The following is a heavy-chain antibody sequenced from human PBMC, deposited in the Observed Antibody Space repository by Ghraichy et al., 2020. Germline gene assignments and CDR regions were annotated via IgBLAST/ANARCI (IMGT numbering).Heavy chain of an antibody. D-gene: IGHD2-15*01. CDR1: GFIFGNYG. J-gene: IGHJ6*02. CDR3: ARGLESVVAPSVRPDYYAMDV. CDR2: ISFYVSRK. Sequence: GESLNISCAASGFIFGNYGMHWVRQAPGKGLEWVASISFYVSRKNYADSVPGRFNISIDNSENALFLEMPSLSSEDTAMYYCARGLESVVAPSVRPDYYAMDVWGQGTTVTVSS. V-gene: IGHV3-30*03.